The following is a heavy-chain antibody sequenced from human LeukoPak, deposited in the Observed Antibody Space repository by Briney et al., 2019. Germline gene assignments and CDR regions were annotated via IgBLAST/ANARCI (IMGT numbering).Heavy chain of an antibody. V-gene: IGHV3-30*02. CDR3: AKEDIVVVPAAIGAFDI. CDR2: IRYDGSNK. D-gene: IGHD2-2*01. J-gene: IGHJ3*02. Sequence: GGSLRLSCAASGFTFSSYGMYWVRQAPGKGLEWVAFIRYDGSNKYYADSVKGRFTISRDNSKNTLYLQMNSLRAEDTAVYYCAKEDIVVVPAAIGAFDIWGQGTMVTVSS. CDR1: GFTFSSYG.